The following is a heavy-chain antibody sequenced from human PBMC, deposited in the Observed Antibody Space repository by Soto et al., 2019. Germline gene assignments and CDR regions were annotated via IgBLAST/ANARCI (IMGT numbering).Heavy chain of an antibody. D-gene: IGHD1-26*01. CDR1: GFSLSTSGVG. Sequence: SGPTLVKPTQTLTLTCTFSGFSLSTSGVGVGWIRQPPGKALEWLALIYWDDDKRYSPSLKSRLTITKDTSKNQVVLTMTNMDPVDTATYYCARRSGSYYYFDYWGQGTLVTVSS. V-gene: IGHV2-5*02. J-gene: IGHJ4*02. CDR2: IYWDDDK. CDR3: ARRSGSYYYFDY.